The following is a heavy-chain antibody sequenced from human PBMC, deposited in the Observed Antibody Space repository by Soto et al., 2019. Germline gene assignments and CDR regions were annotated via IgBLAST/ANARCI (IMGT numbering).Heavy chain of an antibody. Sequence: AVKVSCKASGVTFTSETISWVRQAPGQGLEWMGGIIPLFGAANYAQKFQGRVTITADESTSTVYMELSSLRSDDMAVYYCATELGENPASPFDSWGQGTLVTVSS. CDR2: IIPLFGAA. CDR1: GVTFTSET. D-gene: IGHD2-21*01. CDR3: ATELGENPASPFDS. V-gene: IGHV1-69*13. J-gene: IGHJ4*02.